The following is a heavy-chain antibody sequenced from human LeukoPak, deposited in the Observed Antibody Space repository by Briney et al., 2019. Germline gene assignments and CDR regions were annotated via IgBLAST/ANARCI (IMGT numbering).Heavy chain of an antibody. CDR2: FDPEDGET. J-gene: IGHJ4*02. V-gene: IGHV1-24*01. D-gene: IGHD2-8*02. Sequence: GASVKVSCKASGYTFTGYYMHWVRQAPGKGLEWMGGFDPEDGETIYAQKFQGRVTMTEDTSTDTAYMELSSLRSEDTAVYYCATGPGVRRFTGYWGQGTLVTVSS. CDR3: ATGPGVRRFTGY. CDR1: GYTFTGYY.